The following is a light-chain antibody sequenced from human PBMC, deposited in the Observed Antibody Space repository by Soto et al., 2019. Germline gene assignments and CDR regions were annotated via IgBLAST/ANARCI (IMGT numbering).Light chain of an antibody. V-gene: IGKV1-39*01. J-gene: IGKJ2*01. CDR1: QSISSY. CDR3: QQSYSTPPS. Sequence: DIQMTQSPSSLSASVGDRVTITCRASQSISSYLNWYQQKQGKAPKLWIYAACSLQSGVPSRFSGSGSGTDLPLTISSLQPEDFATYYCQQSYSTPPSFGQGTKLEIK. CDR2: AAC.